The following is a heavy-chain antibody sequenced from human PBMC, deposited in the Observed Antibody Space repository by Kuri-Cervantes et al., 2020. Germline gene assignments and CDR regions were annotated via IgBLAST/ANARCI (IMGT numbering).Heavy chain of an antibody. CDR3: ARERIEWELLSGMDV. J-gene: IGHJ6*02. Sequence: GGSLRLSCAASGFTFSSYAMHWVRQAPGKGLEWVAVISYDGSNKYYADSVKGRFTISRDNSKNTLYLQMNSLRAEDTAVYYCARERIEWELLSGMDVWSQGTTVTVSS. D-gene: IGHD1-26*01. V-gene: IGHV3-30-3*01. CDR2: ISYDGSNK. CDR1: GFTFSSYA.